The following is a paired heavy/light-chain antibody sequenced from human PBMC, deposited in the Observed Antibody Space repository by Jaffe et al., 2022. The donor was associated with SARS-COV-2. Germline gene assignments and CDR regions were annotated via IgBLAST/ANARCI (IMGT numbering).Light chain of an antibody. V-gene: IGLV3-25*03. J-gene: IGLJ2*01. CDR2: KDS. CDR1: ALPKQY. CDR3: QSADSSGTYVL. Sequence: SYELTQPPSVSVSPGQTARITCSGDALPKQYAYWYQQKPGQAPVVVIYKDSERPSGIPERFSGSRSGTTVTLTISGVQAEDEADYYCQSADSSGTYVLFGGGTNLTVL.
Heavy chain of an antibody. Sequence: QLQLQESGPGLVKPSETLSLTCTVSGGSISSSNYYWGWIRQPPGKGLEWIGSIYYSGSTYYNPSLKSRVTISVDTSKNQFSLKLSSVTAADTAVFYCARLPYYYDGGGPEYYFDYWGQGTLVTVSS. D-gene: IGHD3-22*01. V-gene: IGHV4-39*01. J-gene: IGHJ4*02. CDR2: IYYSGST. CDR1: GGSISSSNYY. CDR3: ARLPYYYDGGGPEYYFDY.